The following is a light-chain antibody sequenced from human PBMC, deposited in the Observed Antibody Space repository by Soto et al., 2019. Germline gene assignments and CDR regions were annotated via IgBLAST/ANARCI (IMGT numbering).Light chain of an antibody. J-gene: IGLJ2*01. CDR1: SSDVGNYNF. Sequence: QSALTQPASVSGSPGQSITISCTGTSSDVGNYNFVSWYQHHAGTAPKLIIYQVTNRPSGVSDRFSGSKSGDTASLTISGLQAEDEADYYCTSYTAFSTDILFGGGTKLT. V-gene: IGLV2-14*01. CDR2: QVT. CDR3: TSYTAFSTDIL.